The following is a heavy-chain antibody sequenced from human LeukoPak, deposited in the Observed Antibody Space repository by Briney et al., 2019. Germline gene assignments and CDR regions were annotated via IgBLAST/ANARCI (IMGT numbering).Heavy chain of an antibody. Sequence: ASVKVSCKASGYTFTRYYLHWVRRAPGEGLEWMGWINPNSDYTSYAQKFQGRITLTRDTSISTVYMELSRLTSDDTAIFYCAVAPGDYWGQGTLVTVSS. V-gene: IGHV1-2*02. CDR3: AVAPGDY. J-gene: IGHJ4*02. CDR1: GYTFTRYY. CDR2: INPNSDYT. D-gene: IGHD2-21*01.